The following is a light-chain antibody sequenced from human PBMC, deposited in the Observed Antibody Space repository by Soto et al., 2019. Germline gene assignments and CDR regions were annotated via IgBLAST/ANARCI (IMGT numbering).Light chain of an antibody. CDR1: QSVSSY. J-gene: IGKJ3*01. Sequence: EIVLTQSPATLSLSPGERATLSCRASQSVSSYLAWYQQKPGQAPRLLIYDASNRATGIPARFSGSGYGTDFTLTISSLEPEDFAVYYCQQRSNWPPLSIVAPGTKVDI. CDR3: QQRSNWPPLSI. CDR2: DAS. V-gene: IGKV3-11*01.